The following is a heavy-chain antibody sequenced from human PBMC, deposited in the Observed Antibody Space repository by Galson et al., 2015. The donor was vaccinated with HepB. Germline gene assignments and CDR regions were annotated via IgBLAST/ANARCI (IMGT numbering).Heavy chain of an antibody. CDR3: AKGADYYGPGNYQSWFDP. D-gene: IGHD3-10*01. Sequence: SLRLSCAASGFTFSNSAMTWVRQAPGKGLEWVSSIYAAPIKTYYIDSVKGRFTISRDNSKNTLYLQMNGLRVEDTAVYYCAKGADYYGPGNYQSWFDPWGQRTLVIVSA. CDR1: GFTFSNSA. J-gene: IGHJ5*02. CDR2: IYAAPIKT. V-gene: IGHV3-23*01.